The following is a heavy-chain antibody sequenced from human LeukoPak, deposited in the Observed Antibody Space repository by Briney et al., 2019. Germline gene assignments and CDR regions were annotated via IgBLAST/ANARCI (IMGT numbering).Heavy chain of an antibody. Sequence: PGGSLRLSCAASGFTFSSYAMSWVRQAPGKGLEWVSAISGSGGSTYYADSVKGRFTIARDNSKNTLYLQMNSLRAEDTAVYYCAKHGYNYGYFQHWGQGTLVTVSS. CDR3: AKHGYNYGYFQH. J-gene: IGHJ1*01. D-gene: IGHD5-24*01. CDR1: GFTFSSYA. CDR2: ISGSGGST. V-gene: IGHV3-23*01.